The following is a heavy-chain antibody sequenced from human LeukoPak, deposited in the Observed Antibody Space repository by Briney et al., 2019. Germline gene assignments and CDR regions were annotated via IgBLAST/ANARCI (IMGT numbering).Heavy chain of an antibody. D-gene: IGHD2-15*01. Sequence: SETLSLTCTISGGSVSDYYWSWIRQSPGKGLEWLGYIYYTGSTTYNPSLKSRVTMSADTSKNQFSLKLSSVTAADTAVYYCARGIVVVVAAIRYYYYMDVWGKGTTVTISS. CDR3: ARGIVVVVAAIRYYYYMDV. CDR1: GGSVSDYY. V-gene: IGHV4-59*08. CDR2: IYYTGST. J-gene: IGHJ6*03.